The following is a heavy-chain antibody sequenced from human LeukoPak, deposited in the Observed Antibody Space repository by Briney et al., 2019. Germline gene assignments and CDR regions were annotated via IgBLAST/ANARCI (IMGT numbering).Heavy chain of an antibody. V-gene: IGHV3-23*01. CDR3: AKAGRIVVVVAATPFDP. CDR1: GFTVSSNH. CDR2: ISGSGGST. D-gene: IGHD2-15*01. Sequence: PGGSLRLSCAASGFTVSSNHMSWVRQAPGKGLEWVSAISGSGGSTYYADSVKGRFTISRDNSKNTLYLQMNSLRAEDTAVYYCAKAGRIVVVVAATPFDPWGQGTLVTVSS. J-gene: IGHJ5*02.